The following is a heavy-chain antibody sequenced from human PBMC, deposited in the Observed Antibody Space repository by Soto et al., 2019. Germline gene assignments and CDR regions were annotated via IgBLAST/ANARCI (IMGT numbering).Heavy chain of an antibody. CDR2: MNPNSGNT. V-gene: IGHV1-8*01. CDR1: GYTFTSYD. CDR3: ASRRITGTTYWFDP. D-gene: IGHD1-20*01. Sequence: ASVKVSCKASGYTFTSYDINWVRQATGQGLEWMGWMNPNSGNTGYAQKFQGRVTMTRNTSISTACMELSSLRSEDTAVYYCASRRITGTTYWFDPLGQGTLVTVSS. J-gene: IGHJ5*02.